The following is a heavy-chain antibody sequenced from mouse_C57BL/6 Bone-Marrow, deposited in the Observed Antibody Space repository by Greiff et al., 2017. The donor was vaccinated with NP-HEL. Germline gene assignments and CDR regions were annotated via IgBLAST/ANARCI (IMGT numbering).Heavy chain of an antibody. CDR2: IDPSDSET. Sequence: VQLQQPGAELVRPGSSVKLSCKASGYTFISYWMHWVKQRPIQGLEWIGNIDPSDSETHYNQKFKDKATLTVDKSSSTAYMQLSSLTSEDSAVYYCARGRVYYDYDYYAMDYWGQGTSVTVSS. V-gene: IGHV1-52*01. CDR1: GYTFISYW. D-gene: IGHD2-4*01. J-gene: IGHJ4*01. CDR3: ARGRVYYDYDYYAMDY.